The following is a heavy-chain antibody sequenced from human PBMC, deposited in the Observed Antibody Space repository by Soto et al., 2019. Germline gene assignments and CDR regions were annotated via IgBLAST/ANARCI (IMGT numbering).Heavy chain of an antibody. CDR3: AKSGGSNVAVEGYYYYGMDV. Sequence: GGSLRLSCTGSGFIFSTYGINWVRQAPGKGLEWLAVISHDGTKEYSADSVKGRFTISRDNSKNTVYLQMSSLRVDDTAVYYCAKSGGSNVAVEGYYYYGMDVWGQGTAVTVSS. CDR2: ISHDGTKE. D-gene: IGHD3-10*01. J-gene: IGHJ6*02. V-gene: IGHV3-30*18. CDR1: GFIFSTYG.